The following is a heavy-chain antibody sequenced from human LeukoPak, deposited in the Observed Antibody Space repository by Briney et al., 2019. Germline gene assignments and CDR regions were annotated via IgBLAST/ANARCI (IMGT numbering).Heavy chain of an antibody. CDR2: IYYSGST. V-gene: IGHV4-59*01. CDR3: ARDRRPLMYATHSTMVRGVIQRVWFDP. CDR1: GGSISSYY. J-gene: IGHJ5*02. Sequence: SETLSLTCTVSGGSISSYYWSWIRQPPGKGLEWIGYIYYSGSTNYNPSLKSRVTISVDTSKNQFSLKLSSVTAADTAVYYCARDRRPLMYATHSTMVRGVIQRVWFDPWGQGTLVTVSS. D-gene: IGHD3-10*01.